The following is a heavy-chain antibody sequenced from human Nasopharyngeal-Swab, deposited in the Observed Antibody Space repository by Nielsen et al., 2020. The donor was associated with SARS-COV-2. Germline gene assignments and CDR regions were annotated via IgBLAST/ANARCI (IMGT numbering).Heavy chain of an antibody. CDR3: ARSGTVGAIYY. V-gene: IGHV4-39*07. Sequence: SETLSLTCTVSGGSIGSSSYYWGWIRQPPGKGLEWIGSIYYSGSTYYNPSLKSRVTISVDTSKNQFSLKLSSVTAADTAVYYCARSGTVGAIYYWGQGTLVTVSS. CDR1: GGSIGSSSYY. J-gene: IGHJ4*02. D-gene: IGHD1-26*01. CDR2: IYYSGST.